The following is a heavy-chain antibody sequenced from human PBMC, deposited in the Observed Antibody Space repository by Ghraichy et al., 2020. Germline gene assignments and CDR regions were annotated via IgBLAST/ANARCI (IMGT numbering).Heavy chain of an antibody. V-gene: IGHV1-69*13. CDR2: IIPIFGTA. D-gene: IGHD5-18*01. CDR3: AAHVDTAIHNFDY. CDR1: GGTFSSYA. J-gene: IGHJ4*02. Sequence: SVKVSCKASGGTFSSYAISWVRQAPGQGLEWMGGIIPIFGTANYAQKFQGRVTITADESTSTAYMELSSLRSEDTAVYYCAAHVDTAIHNFDYWGQGTLVTVSS.